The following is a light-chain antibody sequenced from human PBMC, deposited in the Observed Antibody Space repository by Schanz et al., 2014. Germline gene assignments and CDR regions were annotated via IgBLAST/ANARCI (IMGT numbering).Light chain of an antibody. Sequence: EIVLTQSPGTLSLSPGERATLSCRASQSVSNNYLAWYQQIPGQAPRLLIYGASTRATGIPDRFSGSGSGTDFTLTISSLEPEDFAVYYCQQRDSWPSRRVTFGGGTKVEIK. V-gene: IGKV3-20*01. J-gene: IGKJ4*01. CDR2: GAS. CDR1: QSVSNNY. CDR3: QQRDSWPSRRVT.